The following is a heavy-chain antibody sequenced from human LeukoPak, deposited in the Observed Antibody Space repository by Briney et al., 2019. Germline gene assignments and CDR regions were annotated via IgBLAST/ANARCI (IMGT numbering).Heavy chain of an antibody. V-gene: IGHV3-74*01. CDR1: GFAFSSYW. D-gene: IGHD3-22*01. J-gene: IGHJ4*02. Sequence: EGSLRLSCDASGFAFSSYWMHWVRQAPGKGLEWVSRMDPDGRTIDYADSVKGRFTISRDNAKNSLYLQMNSLRAEDTALYYCARADYYDSSGYPYYFDYWGQGTLVTVSS. CDR2: MDPDGRTI. CDR3: ARADYYDSSGYPYYFDY.